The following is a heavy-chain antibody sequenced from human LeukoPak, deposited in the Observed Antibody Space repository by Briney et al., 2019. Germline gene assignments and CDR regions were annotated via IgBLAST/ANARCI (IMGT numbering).Heavy chain of an antibody. D-gene: IGHD3-9*01. CDR1: GGSLSSSSYY. CDR2: IYETGST. Sequence: SETLSLTCSVSGGSLSSSSYYWGWIRQPPGRGLEWIGNIYETGSTNYNPSLKSRVTISVDTSKNQFSLELSSVTAADTAVYYCVSPDDNSFDFWGQGTMVTVSS. J-gene: IGHJ3*01. V-gene: IGHV4-39*01. CDR3: VSPDDNSFDF.